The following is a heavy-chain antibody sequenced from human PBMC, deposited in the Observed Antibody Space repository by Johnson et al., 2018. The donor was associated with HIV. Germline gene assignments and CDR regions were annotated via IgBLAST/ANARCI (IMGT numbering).Heavy chain of an antibody. CDR2: ISWNSGSI. J-gene: IGHJ3*02. D-gene: IGHD6-13*01. V-gene: IGHV3-9*01. CDR1: GFTFDDYA. Sequence: EVQLVESGGGVVRPGGSLRLSCAASGFTFDDYAMHWVRQAPGKGLEWVSGISWNSGSIGYADSVKGRFTISRDNAKTSLYLQMNSLRAEDTALYYCANGRGSSWTPYDAFDIWGQGTMVTVSS. CDR3: ANGRGSSWTPYDAFDI.